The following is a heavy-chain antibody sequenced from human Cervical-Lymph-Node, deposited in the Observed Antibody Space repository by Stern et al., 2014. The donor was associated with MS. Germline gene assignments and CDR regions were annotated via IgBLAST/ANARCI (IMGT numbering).Heavy chain of an antibody. CDR2: FDPEDGEK. CDR1: GYTLTELS. V-gene: IGHV1-24*01. J-gene: IGHJ6*02. D-gene: IGHD3-3*01. CDR3: ATDRDDFRSGYSAPTKGYGLDV. Sequence: AQLVESGAEVKKPGASVKVSCKVSGYTLTELSMHWVRQAPGKGLEWMGGFDPEDGEKIYAQKFQGRVTMTEDTSTDTAYMELSSLRSEDTAVYYCATDRDDFRSGYSAPTKGYGLDVWGQGTTVTVTS.